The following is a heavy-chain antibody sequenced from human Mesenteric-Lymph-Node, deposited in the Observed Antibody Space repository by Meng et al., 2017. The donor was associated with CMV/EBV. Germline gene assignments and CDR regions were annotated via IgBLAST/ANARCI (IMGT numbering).Heavy chain of an antibody. CDR2: IRYDGTHD. Sequence: GGSLRLSCAASGFTFIQSAMHWVRQAPGKGLEWVAFIRYDGTHDSYGASVKGRFTISRDDSKRTLYLQMNSLRAEDTAVYYCVKSMGAYLNNWFDPWGQGTLVTVSS. CDR3: VKSMGAYLNNWFDP. CDR1: GFTFIQSA. V-gene: IGHV3-30*02. D-gene: IGHD3-16*01. J-gene: IGHJ5*02.